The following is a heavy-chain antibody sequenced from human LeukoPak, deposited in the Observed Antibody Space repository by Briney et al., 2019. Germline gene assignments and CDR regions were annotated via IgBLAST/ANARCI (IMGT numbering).Heavy chain of an antibody. CDR1: GYTFTDYY. CDR3: ATLSLGYCSSTSCYSGLRWGLYYYYMDV. Sequence: ASVKVSCKVSGYTFTDYYMHWVQQAPGKGLEWMGLVDPEDGETIYAEKFQGRVTITADTSTDTAYMELSSLRSEDTAVYYCATLSLGYCSSTSCYSGLRWGLYYYYMDVWEKGPRSPSP. V-gene: IGHV1-69-2*01. D-gene: IGHD2-2*01. J-gene: IGHJ6*03. CDR2: VDPEDGET.